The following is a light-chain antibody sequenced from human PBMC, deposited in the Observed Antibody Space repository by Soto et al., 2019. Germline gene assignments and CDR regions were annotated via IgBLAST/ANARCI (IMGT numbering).Light chain of an antibody. CDR2: LNSDGSH. Sequence: QSVLTQSPSASASLGASVKLTCTLSSGHRSYAIAWHQQRPEKGPRYLMKLNSDGSHSKGDGIPDRFSGSSSGAERYLTISSLQSGDEADYYCQTWGTGIQVFGGGTQLTVL. CDR3: QTWGTGIQV. V-gene: IGLV4-69*01. CDR1: SGHRSYA. J-gene: IGLJ3*02.